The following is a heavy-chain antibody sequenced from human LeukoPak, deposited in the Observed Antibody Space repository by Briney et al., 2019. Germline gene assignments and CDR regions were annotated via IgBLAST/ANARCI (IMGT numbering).Heavy chain of an antibody. CDR2: IYHSGST. Sequence: SETLSLTCAVSGYSISSGYYWGWIRQPPGKGLEWIGSIYHSGSTYYNPSLKSRVTISVDSSKNQFSLKLSSVTAADTAVYYCARGYYDFWSGYYNYYYMDVWGKGTTVTVSS. CDR3: ARGYYDFWSGYYNYYYMDV. D-gene: IGHD3-3*01. J-gene: IGHJ6*03. CDR1: GYSISSGYY. V-gene: IGHV4-38-2*01.